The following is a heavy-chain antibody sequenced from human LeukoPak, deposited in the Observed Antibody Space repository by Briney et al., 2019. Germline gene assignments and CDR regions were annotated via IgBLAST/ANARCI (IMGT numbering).Heavy chain of an antibody. CDR2: ISGSGGRT. D-gene: IGHD2-21*01. CDR1: GFTFSNYG. V-gene: IGHV3-23*01. CDR3: AKAPVTSCRGAYCYPFDS. Sequence: GGTLRLSCAASGFTFSNYGMSWVRQAPGQGLEWVSAISGSGGRTYHADSVKGRFTISRDNSKNTLYLQMNSLRAEDAAVYFCAKAPVTSCRGAYCYPFDSWGQGTLVTVSS. J-gene: IGHJ4*02.